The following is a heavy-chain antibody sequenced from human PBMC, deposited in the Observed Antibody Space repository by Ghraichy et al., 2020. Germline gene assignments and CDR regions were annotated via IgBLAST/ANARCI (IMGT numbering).Heavy chain of an antibody. CDR3: ARDRPETYYYDSSGVVIGMDV. J-gene: IGHJ6*02. Sequence: SVKVSCKASGGTFSSYAISWVRQAPGQGLEWMGGIIPIFGTANYAQKFQGRVTITADESTSTAYMELSSLRSEDTAVYYCARDRPETYYYDSSGVVIGMDVWGQGTTVTVSS. CDR1: GGTFSSYA. CDR2: IIPIFGTA. D-gene: IGHD3-22*01. V-gene: IGHV1-69*13.